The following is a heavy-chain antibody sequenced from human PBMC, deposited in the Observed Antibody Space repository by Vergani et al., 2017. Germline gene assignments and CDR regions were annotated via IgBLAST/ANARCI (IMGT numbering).Heavy chain of an antibody. V-gene: IGHV3-7*01. D-gene: IGHD3-10*01. CDR3: VKVPMVRGEAGFDY. CDR1: GFTFSSYW. Sequence: EVQLVESGGGLVQPGGSLRLSCAASGFTFSSYWMSWVRQAPGKGLEWVANIKQDGSEKYYVDSVKGRFTISRDNAKNSLYLQMSSLRAEDTAVYYCVKVPMVRGEAGFDYWGQGTLVTVSS. J-gene: IGHJ4*02. CDR2: IKQDGSEK.